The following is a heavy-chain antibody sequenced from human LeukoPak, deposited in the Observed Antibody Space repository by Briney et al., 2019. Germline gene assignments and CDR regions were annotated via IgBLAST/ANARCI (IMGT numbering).Heavy chain of an antibody. CDR3: TTSGTPFEY. CDR1: GFTFNKAW. CDR2: IKNKGDGGTT. Sequence: GGSLRLSCAASGFTFNKAWMSWVRLAPGKGLEWVGRIKNKGDGGTTDYAAPVKGRFTVSRDDSKGTLYLQMNSLKTEDTAVYYCTTSGTPFEYWGQGTLVTVSS. V-gene: IGHV3-15*01. J-gene: IGHJ4*02. D-gene: IGHD3-10*01.